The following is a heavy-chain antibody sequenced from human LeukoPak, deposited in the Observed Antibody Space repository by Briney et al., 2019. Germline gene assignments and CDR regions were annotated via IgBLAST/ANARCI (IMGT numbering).Heavy chain of an antibody. Sequence: GGSLRLSCAASGFTFSNYAMTWVRLAPGKGLEWVSGISNSGGNTYHADSVKGRFTLSRDISKNTLYLQMNSLRAEDTAVYYCAKDMNYGSGSPYYFYGMDVWGQGTTVTVSS. CDR3: AKDMNYGSGSPYYFYGMDV. V-gene: IGHV3-23*01. J-gene: IGHJ6*02. CDR2: ISNSGGNT. D-gene: IGHD3-10*01. CDR1: GFTFSNYA.